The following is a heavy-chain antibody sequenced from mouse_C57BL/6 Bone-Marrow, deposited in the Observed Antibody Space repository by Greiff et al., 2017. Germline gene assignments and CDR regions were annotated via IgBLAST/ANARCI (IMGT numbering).Heavy chain of an antibody. D-gene: IGHD2-5*01. CDR2: IDPENGDT. Sequence: VQLQQSGAELVRPGASVKLSCTASGFNIKDDYMHWVKQRPEQGLEWSGWIDPENGDTEYASQFQGKATITADTTTNAAYLQLSSLTSEDTAVYYCTQAYYSNCPYWGQGTSVSASS. CDR3: TQAYYSNCPY. CDR1: GFNIKDDY. J-gene: IGHJ4*01. V-gene: IGHV14-4*01.